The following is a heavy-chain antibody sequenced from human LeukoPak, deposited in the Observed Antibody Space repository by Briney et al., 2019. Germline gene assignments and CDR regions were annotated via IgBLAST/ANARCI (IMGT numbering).Heavy chain of an antibody. Sequence: GRSLRLSCAASGFTFSTYGMHWVRQAPGKGLEWVAIISYDGSDGYYADSVKGRFTISRDNSKNTLSLQMNSLTAEDTAVYYCVASSGSYHYWGQGTLVTVSS. V-gene: IGHV3-30*03. CDR1: GFTFSTYG. D-gene: IGHD3-10*01. J-gene: IGHJ4*02. CDR3: VASSGSYHY. CDR2: ISYDGSDG.